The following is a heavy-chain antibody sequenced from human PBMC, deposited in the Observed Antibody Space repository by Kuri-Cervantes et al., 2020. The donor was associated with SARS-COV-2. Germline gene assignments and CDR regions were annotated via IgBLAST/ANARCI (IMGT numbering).Heavy chain of an antibody. CDR3: AIVLMVYANGGMDV. CDR1: GGSFRGYY. Sequence: ESLKIPCAVYGGSFRGYYWSWIRQPPGKGPEWSWEINHRGSTNYNPSLKSRDTKSVDTSKNQFSLKLSSVYAADTAVYYCAIVLMVYANGGMDVWGQGTTVTVSS. CDR2: INHRGST. J-gene: IGHJ6*02. V-gene: IGHV4-34*01. D-gene: IGHD2-8*01.